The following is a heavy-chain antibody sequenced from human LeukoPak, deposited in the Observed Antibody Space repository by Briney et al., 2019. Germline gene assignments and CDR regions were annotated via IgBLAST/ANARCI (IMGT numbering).Heavy chain of an antibody. CDR2: IDLAGEYT. CDR3: ASGNSHAFDI. CDR1: GFTFSDYW. J-gene: IGHJ3*02. Sequence: GGSLRLSCAASGFTFSDYWMHWVRQAPGKGLVWVTRIDLAGEYTTYADSVKGRFTISRDNAKNALYLQMNSLRAEDTAVYYCASGNSHAFDIWGQGTMVTVSS. V-gene: IGHV3-74*01.